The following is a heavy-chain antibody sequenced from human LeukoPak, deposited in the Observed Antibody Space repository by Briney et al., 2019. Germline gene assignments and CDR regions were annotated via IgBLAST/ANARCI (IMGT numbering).Heavy chain of an antibody. V-gene: IGHV1-18*01. D-gene: IGHD4-17*01. Sequence: ASVKVSCKASGYTFTSYGISWVRQAPGQGLEWMGWISAYNGNTNYAQKLQGRVTMTTDTSTSTAYMELRSLRSDDTAVYYCARTSTVTKNPYNRFDPWGQGTLVTVSS. CDR1: GYTFTSYG. CDR3: ARTSTVTKNPYNRFDP. CDR2: ISAYNGNT. J-gene: IGHJ5*02.